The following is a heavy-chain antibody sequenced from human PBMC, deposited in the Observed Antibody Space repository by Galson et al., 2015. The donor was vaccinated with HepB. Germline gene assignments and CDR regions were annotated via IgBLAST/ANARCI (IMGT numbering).Heavy chain of an antibody. V-gene: IGHV3-43*01. CDR3: AKDRGKRGSGWGANLDS. Sequence: SLRLSCAASGFTFDDSTMHWVRQVPGKGLQWVSLITWNGDYTYYADSVRGRFTISRDNSKNSLHLQMNSLRMEDTALYYCAKDRGKRGSGWGANLDSWGQGTPVTVSS. D-gene: IGHD3-16*01. CDR1: GFTFDDST. CDR2: ITWNGDYT. J-gene: IGHJ4*02.